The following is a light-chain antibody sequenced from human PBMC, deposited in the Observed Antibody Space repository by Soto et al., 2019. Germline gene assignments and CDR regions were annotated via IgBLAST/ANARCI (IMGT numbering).Light chain of an antibody. CDR2: LGS. V-gene: IGKV2-28*01. CDR3: MQPLQSWT. CDR1: QSISSW. Sequence: MTQSASTLSASVGDRVTITCRASQSISSWLAWYQQKPGQSPQLLIYLGSNRASGVPDRFSGSGSGTDFTLKISRVEAEDVGVYYCMQPLQSWTFGQGTKVDIK. J-gene: IGKJ1*01.